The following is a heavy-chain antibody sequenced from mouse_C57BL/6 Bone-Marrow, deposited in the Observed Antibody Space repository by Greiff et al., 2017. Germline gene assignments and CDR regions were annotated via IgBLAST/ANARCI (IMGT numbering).Heavy chain of an antibody. Sequence: EVKLMESGGGLVKPGGSLKLSCAASGFTFSDYGMHWVRQAPEKGLEWVAYISSGSSTIYYADTVKGRFTISRDNAKNTLFLQMTSLRSEDTAMYYCARSYPAWVAYWGQGTLVTVSA. V-gene: IGHV5-17*01. CDR2: ISSGSSTI. CDR1: GFTFSDYG. CDR3: ARSYPAWVAY. J-gene: IGHJ3*01.